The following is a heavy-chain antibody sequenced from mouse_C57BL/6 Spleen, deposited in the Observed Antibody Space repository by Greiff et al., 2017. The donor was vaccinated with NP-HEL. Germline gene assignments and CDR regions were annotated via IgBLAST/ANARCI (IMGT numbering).Heavy chain of an antibody. D-gene: IGHD2-4*01. V-gene: IGHV1-52*01. CDR2: IDPSDSET. Sequence: VQLKQPGAELVRPGSSVKLSCKASGYTFTSYWMHWVKQRPIQGLEWIGNIDPSDSETHYNQKFKDKATLTVDKSSSTAYMQLSSLTSEDSAVYYCARGGLRLYFDVWGTGTTVTVSS. CDR1: GYTFTSYW. J-gene: IGHJ1*03. CDR3: ARGGLRLYFDV.